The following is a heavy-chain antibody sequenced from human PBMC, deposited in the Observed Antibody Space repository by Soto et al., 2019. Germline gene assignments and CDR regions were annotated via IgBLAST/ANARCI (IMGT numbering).Heavy chain of an antibody. Sequence: SETLSLICAVYVGSFSGYYWSWIRQPPGKGLEWIGEINHSGSTNYNPSLKSRVTISVDTSKNQFSLKLSSVTAADTAVYYCARGSAGGCSSTSCHKGGYYYYMDVWGKGTTVTVSS. CDR2: INHSGST. CDR1: VGSFSGYY. J-gene: IGHJ6*03. CDR3: ARGSAGGCSSTSCHKGGYYYYMDV. V-gene: IGHV4-34*01. D-gene: IGHD2-2*02.